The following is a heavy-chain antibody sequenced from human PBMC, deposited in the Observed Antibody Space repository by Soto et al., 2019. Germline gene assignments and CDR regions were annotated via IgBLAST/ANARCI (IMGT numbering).Heavy chain of an antibody. CDR1: GDSVSGDSAA. J-gene: IGHJ6*03. D-gene: IGHD1-1*01. CDR3: AGTTSHHWLYMDV. V-gene: IGHV6-1*01. Sequence: QVQLQESGPGLVKPSQTLSVSCAISGDSVSGDSAAWNWVRLSPSRGLEWLARTYYRSRWYNDYAVSVRSRITINADTSKNQFSLQLTSGTPEDTAIYFCAGTTSHHWLYMDVWGRGTTVTVSS. CDR2: TYYRSRWYN.